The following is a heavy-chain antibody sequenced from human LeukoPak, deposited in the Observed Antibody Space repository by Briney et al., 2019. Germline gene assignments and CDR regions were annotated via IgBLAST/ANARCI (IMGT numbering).Heavy chain of an antibody. J-gene: IGHJ4*02. V-gene: IGHV4-34*01. CDR1: GGSFSGYY. CDR2: IHHSGST. D-gene: IGHD5-24*01. Sequence: SETLSLTCAVYGGSFSGYYWSWIRQPPGKGLECIGEIHHSGSTNYNPSLKSRVTLSVDTSKNQFSLKLSSVTAADTAVYYCARSRGWLKFHPLGYWGQGTLVTVSS. CDR3: ARSRGWLKFHPLGY.